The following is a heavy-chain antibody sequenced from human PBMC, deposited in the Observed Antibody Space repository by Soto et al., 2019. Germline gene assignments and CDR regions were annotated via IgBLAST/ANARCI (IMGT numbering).Heavy chain of an antibody. CDR3: AGGAIVVVPAAATSYYYYGMDV. CDR2: INPSGGST. CDR1: GYTFTSYY. Sequence: ASVKASCKASGYTFTSYYMHWVRQAPGQGLEWMGIINPSGGSTSYAQKFQGRVTMTRDTSTSTVYMELSSLRSEDTAVYYCAGGAIVVVPAAATSYYYYGMDVWGQGTTVTVSS. J-gene: IGHJ6*02. D-gene: IGHD2-2*01. V-gene: IGHV1-46*03.